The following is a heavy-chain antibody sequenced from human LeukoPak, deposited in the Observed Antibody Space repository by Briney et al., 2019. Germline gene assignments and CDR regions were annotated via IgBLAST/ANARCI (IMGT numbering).Heavy chain of an antibody. CDR1: GYTFTSYY. Sequence: ASVTVSCKASGYTFTSYYMHWGRQAPGEGIEWMGISNPSGGRRNYEQKFQGRVTMTSDISTSTVYMELSSLRSEDTAVYYCARDPADSISKVPFDYWGQGTLVTVSS. D-gene: IGHD3-3*01. CDR3: ARDPADSISKVPFDY. CDR2: SNPSGGRR. V-gene: IGHV1-46*01. J-gene: IGHJ4*02.